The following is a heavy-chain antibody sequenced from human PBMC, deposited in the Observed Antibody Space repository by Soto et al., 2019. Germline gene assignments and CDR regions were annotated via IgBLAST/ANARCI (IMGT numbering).Heavy chain of an antibody. CDR3: ARDPVLRYFAGPHGEEDAFDI. CDR2: IWYDGSNK. D-gene: IGHD3-9*01. J-gene: IGHJ3*02. CDR1: GFTISSYG. Sequence: QVQLVESRGGVVQPGRSLRLSCAAAGFTISSYGMHRVRQAPGKGLECVAVIWYDGSNKYYADSVKGRFTISRDNSKNTLYLQMNSLRAEDTAVHYCARDPVLRYFAGPHGEEDAFDIWGQGTMVTVSS. V-gene: IGHV3-33*01.